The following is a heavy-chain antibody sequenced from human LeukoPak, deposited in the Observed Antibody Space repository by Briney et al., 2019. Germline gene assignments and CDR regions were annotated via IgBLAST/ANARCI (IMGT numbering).Heavy chain of an antibody. V-gene: IGHV3-30-3*01. CDR2: ISYDGSNK. CDR1: GFTFSSYA. D-gene: IGHD2-15*01. CDR3: VRGSYCSGGSCYRYAFDI. Sequence: PGGSLRLSCAASGFTFSSYAMHWVRQAPGKGPEWVAVISYDGSNKYYADSVKGRFTISRDNSKNSLYLQMNSLRAEDTAVYYCVRGSYCSGGSCYRYAFDIWGQGTMVTVSS. J-gene: IGHJ3*02.